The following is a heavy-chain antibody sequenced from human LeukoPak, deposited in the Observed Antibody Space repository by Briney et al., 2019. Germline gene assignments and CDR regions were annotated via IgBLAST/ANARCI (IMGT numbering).Heavy chain of an antibody. CDR3: ANFNVLRFLEWLPPVDAFDI. CDR2: ISGSGGST. V-gene: IGHV3-23*01. CDR1: GFTFRSYA. Sequence: GGSLRLSCAASGFTFRSYAMSWVRQAPGKGGEWVSAISGSGGSTYYADSVKGRFTISRDNSKNTLYLQMNSLRAEDTAVYYCANFNVLRFLEWLPPVDAFDIWGQGTMVTVSS. J-gene: IGHJ3*02. D-gene: IGHD3-3*01.